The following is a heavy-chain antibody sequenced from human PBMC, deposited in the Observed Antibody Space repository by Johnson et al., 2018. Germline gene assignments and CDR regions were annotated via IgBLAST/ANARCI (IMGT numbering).Heavy chain of an antibody. CDR3: ARDRWVRGVINPSTVYYYGMDV. CDR2: IIPLFGTA. V-gene: IGHV1-69*12. Sequence: QVQLVQSGAEVKKXGSSXKVXCKASGGTFNNYAISWVRQAPGQGLEWMGGIIPLFGTADYAQKFQGRVTISADESTSTAYMELSSLRSEDTAVYYCARDRWVRGVINPSTVYYYGMDVWCQRNTVTVSS. D-gene: IGHD3-10*01. CDR1: GGTFNNYA. J-gene: IGHJ6*02.